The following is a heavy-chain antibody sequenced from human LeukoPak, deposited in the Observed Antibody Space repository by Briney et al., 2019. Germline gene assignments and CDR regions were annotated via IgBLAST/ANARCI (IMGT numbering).Heavy chain of an antibody. V-gene: IGHV4-59*08. CDR1: GGSFSGYY. D-gene: IGHD2-21*02. CDR2: IYYSGST. Sequence: PSETLSLTCAVYGGSFSGYYWSWIRQPPGKGLEWIGYIYYSGSTNYNPSLKSRVTISVDTSKNQFSLKLSSVTAADTAVYYCARHGSGGDAYWGQGTLVTVSS. J-gene: IGHJ4*02. CDR3: ARHGSGGDAY.